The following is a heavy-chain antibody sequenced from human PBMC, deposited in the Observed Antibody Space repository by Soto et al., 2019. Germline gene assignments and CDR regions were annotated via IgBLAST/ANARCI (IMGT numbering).Heavy chain of an antibody. J-gene: IGHJ4*02. CDR1: GYTFTSYG. CDR3: AGGTFYGDYDFGY. Sequence: QVQLVQSGAEVKKPGASVKVSCKASGYTFTSYGISWVRQAPGQGLEWMGWISAYNGNTNYAQKLQGRVTMTTDTSTSTGYMELRSLRSEGTAVDFCAGGTFYGDYDFGYWGQGTLVTVSS. CDR2: ISAYNGNT. V-gene: IGHV1-18*01. D-gene: IGHD4-17*01.